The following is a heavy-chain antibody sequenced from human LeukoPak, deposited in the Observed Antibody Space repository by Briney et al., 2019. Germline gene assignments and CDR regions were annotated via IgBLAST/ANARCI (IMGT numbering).Heavy chain of an antibody. Sequence: SETLSLTCAVYGGSFSGYYWSWIRQPPGKGLEWIGEINHSGSTNYNPSLKSRVTISVDTSKNQFSLKLSSVTAADTAVYYCARGTYYDFWSGYVRRYYFDYWGQGTLVTVSS. CDR2: INHSGST. CDR1: GGSFSGYY. J-gene: IGHJ4*02. V-gene: IGHV4-34*01. CDR3: ARGTYYDFWSGYVRRYYFDY. D-gene: IGHD3-3*01.